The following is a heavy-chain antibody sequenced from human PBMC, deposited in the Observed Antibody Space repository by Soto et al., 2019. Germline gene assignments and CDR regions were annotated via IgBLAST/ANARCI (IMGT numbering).Heavy chain of an antibody. CDR3: ARALILTGYYIHDAFDI. Sequence: SETLSLTCAVSGGPISSYDWSWIRQPPGKGLEWIGYIYYSGSTNYNPSLKSRVTISVDTSKNQFSLKLSSVTAADTAVYYCARALILTGYYIHDAFDIWGQGTMVT. CDR1: GGPISSYD. CDR2: IYYSGST. J-gene: IGHJ3*02. V-gene: IGHV4-59*01. D-gene: IGHD3-9*01.